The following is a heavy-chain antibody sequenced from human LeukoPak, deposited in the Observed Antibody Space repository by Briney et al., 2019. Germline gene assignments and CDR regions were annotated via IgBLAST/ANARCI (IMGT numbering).Heavy chain of an antibody. Sequence: ASVKVSCEASGYTFTGYYIHWVRQAPGQGLEWMGWINPNSGGTNYAQKFQGRVPMTRDPSISTAYMELSRLRSDDTAVYYCARANFPYYYDSNGLNAFNIWGQGTMVTVSS. CDR1: GYTFTGYY. D-gene: IGHD3-22*01. CDR2: INPNSGGT. CDR3: ARANFPYYYDSNGLNAFNI. J-gene: IGHJ3*02. V-gene: IGHV1-2*02.